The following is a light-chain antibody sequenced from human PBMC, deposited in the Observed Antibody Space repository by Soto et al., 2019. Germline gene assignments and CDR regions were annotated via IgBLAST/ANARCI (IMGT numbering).Light chain of an antibody. CDR1: QNINRN. CDR2: RAS. Sequence: EIVMTQSPATLSVSPGESASLSCRASQNINRNLAWYQQRPGQAPRLLILRASTRASGIPARFSGSGSGTELTLTVSGLQSEDFAVYYCQQYEESPPYSFGQGTKLEIK. CDR3: QQYEESPPYS. V-gene: IGKV3-15*01. J-gene: IGKJ2*01.